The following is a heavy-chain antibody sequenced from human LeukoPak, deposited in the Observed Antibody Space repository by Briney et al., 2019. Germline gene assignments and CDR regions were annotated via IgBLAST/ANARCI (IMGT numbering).Heavy chain of an antibody. CDR3: ARHGGIGRRSFGTGYYYYMDV. CDR2: INPGDSDT. CDR1: GYSFTSYW. V-gene: IGHV5-51*01. Sequence: GESLKISCKGSGYSFTSYWIGWVRQMPGKGLEWMGIINPGDSDTRYSPSFQGQVTISADKSISTAYLQWSSLKASDTAMYYCARHGGIGRRSFGTGYYYYMDVWGKGTTVTVSS. D-gene: IGHD3/OR15-3a*01. J-gene: IGHJ6*03.